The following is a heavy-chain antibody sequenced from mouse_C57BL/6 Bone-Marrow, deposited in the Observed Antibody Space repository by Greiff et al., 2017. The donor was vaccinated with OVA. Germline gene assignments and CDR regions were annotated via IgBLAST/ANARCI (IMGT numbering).Heavy chain of an antibody. V-gene: IGHV1-76*01. CDR2: IYPGSGNI. CDR1: GYTFTDYY. D-gene: IGHD2-2*01. CDR3: ARSERLRDYFDY. Sequence: LEESGAKLVRPGASVKLSCKASGYTFTDYYISWVKQRPGQGLEWIARIYPGSGNIYYNEKFKGKATLTAEKSSSTAYMQLSSLTADDAAVYFCARSERLRDYFDYWGQGTTLTVSS. J-gene: IGHJ2*01.